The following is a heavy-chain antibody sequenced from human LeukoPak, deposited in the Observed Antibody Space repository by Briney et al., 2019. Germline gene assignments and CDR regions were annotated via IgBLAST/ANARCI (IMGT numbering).Heavy chain of an antibody. Sequence: GGSLRLSCAASGSSFSTYSMNWVRQAPGRGLEWVSSITSSSSYIHYADSVKGRFTTSRDNANNSLFLQMSSLRAEDTAVYYCASSNYYDSSGFDYWGQGTLVTVSS. V-gene: IGHV3-21*01. J-gene: IGHJ4*02. CDR1: GSSFSTYS. CDR3: ASSNYYDSSGFDY. CDR2: ITSSSSYI. D-gene: IGHD3-22*01.